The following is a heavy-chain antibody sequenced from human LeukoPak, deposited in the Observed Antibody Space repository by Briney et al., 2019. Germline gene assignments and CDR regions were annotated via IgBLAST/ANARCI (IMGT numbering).Heavy chain of an antibody. D-gene: IGHD6-6*01. V-gene: IGHV3-49*03. CDR2: IRSKVYAETT. J-gene: IGHJ4*02. Sequence: GGSLRLSCTGSGFTFRDYAMSWFRQAPGKGLEWVSFIRSKVYAETTEYAASVKGRFTISRDDSKSIAYLQMNSLKTEDTAVYYCQKYSSSSFDFWGQGTLVTVSS. CDR1: GFTFRDYA. CDR3: QKYSSSSFDF.